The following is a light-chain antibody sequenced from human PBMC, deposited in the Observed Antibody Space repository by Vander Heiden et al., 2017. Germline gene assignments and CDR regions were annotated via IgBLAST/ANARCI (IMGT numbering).Light chain of an antibody. CDR3: QQYNSLSPLT. Sequence: DTKMTQSPSTVSASVGDRVTITCRASQSISNRLAWYQQKPGKAPKFLVYKASSLESGVPSRFSGGGYGTEFTLTISSLQPEDFATYYCQQYNSLSPLTFGAGTKVELK. V-gene: IGKV1-5*03. J-gene: IGKJ4*01. CDR2: KAS. CDR1: QSISNR.